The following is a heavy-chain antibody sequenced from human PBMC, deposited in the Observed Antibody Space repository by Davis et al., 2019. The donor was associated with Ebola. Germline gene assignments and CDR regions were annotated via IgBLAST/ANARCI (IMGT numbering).Heavy chain of an antibody. D-gene: IGHD6-19*01. Sequence: PGGSLRLSCAASGFIFSSYEMNWVRQAPGKGLEWVSYISRSGDTIYYADSVKGRFTISRDNAKNSLYLQMNSLRAEDTAIYYCVRDPTKQWLAWDYFDYWGQGTLVTVSS. CDR3: VRDPTKQWLAWDYFDY. V-gene: IGHV3-48*03. CDR1: GFIFSSYE. J-gene: IGHJ4*02. CDR2: ISRSGDTI.